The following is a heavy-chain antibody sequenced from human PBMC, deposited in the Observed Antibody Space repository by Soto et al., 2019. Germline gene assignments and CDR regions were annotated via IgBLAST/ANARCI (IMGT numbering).Heavy chain of an antibody. CDR1: GPINSHY. CDR3: ARLSGYSSGWIFDS. V-gene: IGHV4-59*11. D-gene: IGHD2-15*01. CDR2: IHYSGST. Sequence: SETLSLTCTVSGPINSHYWNCIRQPPGKGLEWIAYIHYSGSTSYNPSLESRVTISVDTSNSHFSLTLTSVSAADTAVYYCARLSGYSSGWIFDSWGQGTLVTVSS. J-gene: IGHJ4*02.